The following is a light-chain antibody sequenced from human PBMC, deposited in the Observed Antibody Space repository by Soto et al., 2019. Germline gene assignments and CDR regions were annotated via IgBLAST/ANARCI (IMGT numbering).Light chain of an antibody. CDR3: MRALQAPLT. CDR2: LGS. CDR1: QSLLNSNGNNN. Sequence: DIVMTQSPLSLPVTPGEPASISCRSSQSLLNSNGNNNLDWYLQKPGQSPQLLIYLGSNRASGVPDKISGSESGTDFTLNISRVEAEDVGVYYCMRALQAPLTFGQGTRLEIK. V-gene: IGKV2-28*01. J-gene: IGKJ5*01.